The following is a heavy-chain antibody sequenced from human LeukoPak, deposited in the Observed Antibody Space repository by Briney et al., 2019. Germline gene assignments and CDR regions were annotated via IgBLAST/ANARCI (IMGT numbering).Heavy chain of an antibody. CDR1: GFTFSSYG. Sequence: GGSLTLSCAASGFTFSSYGMHWVRQAPGKGLEWVAFIRFDEVNKYYAESVKGRFTISRDNSKNTLYLQMNSLRSEDTAVYFCAKRGGYCSGGSCYQFDYWGQGTLVTVSS. V-gene: IGHV3-30*02. CDR3: AKRGGYCSGGSCYQFDY. CDR2: IRFDEVNK. D-gene: IGHD2-15*01. J-gene: IGHJ4*02.